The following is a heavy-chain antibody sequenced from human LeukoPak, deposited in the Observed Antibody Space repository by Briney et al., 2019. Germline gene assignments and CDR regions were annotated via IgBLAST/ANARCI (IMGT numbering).Heavy chain of an antibody. Sequence: SETLSLTCTVSGGSISSGDYYWSWIRQPPGKGLEYIGYINFSGSTSYNPSLKGRLTISVVTSKSQFSLKLSSVTAADTAVYYCARAPVGYCSGGTCKRYFDYWGQGTLVTVSS. CDR3: ARAPVGYCSGGTCKRYFDY. CDR2: INFSGST. V-gene: IGHV4-30-4*01. CDR1: GGSISSGDYY. D-gene: IGHD2-15*01. J-gene: IGHJ4*02.